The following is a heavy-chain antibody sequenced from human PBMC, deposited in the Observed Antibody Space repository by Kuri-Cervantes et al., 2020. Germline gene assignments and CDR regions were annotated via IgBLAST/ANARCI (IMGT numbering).Heavy chain of an antibody. J-gene: IGHJ6*02. CDR1: GFTFSSYS. CDR3: ARDPETGTEPYYGMGV. CDR2: ISSSSSTI. D-gene: IGHD1-7*01. V-gene: IGHV3-48*02. Sequence: GESLKISCAASGFTFSSYSMNWVRQAPGKGLEWVSYISSSSSTIYYADSVKGRFTISRDNAKNSLYLQMNSLRDEDTAVYYCARDPETGTEPYYGMGVWGQGTTVTVSS.